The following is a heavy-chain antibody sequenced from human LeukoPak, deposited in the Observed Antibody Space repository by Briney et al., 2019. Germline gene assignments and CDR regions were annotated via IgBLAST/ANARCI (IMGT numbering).Heavy chain of an antibody. D-gene: IGHD5-12*01. J-gene: IGHJ4*02. V-gene: IGHV3-21*01. CDR3: ARAIVAMGERAPTSLDY. CDR1: GFTFGAYS. CDR2: ISSSSSYI. Sequence: GGSLRLSCAASGFTFGAYSMKWVRQAPGKGLEWASSISSSSSYIYYADSVKGRFTISRDNAKNSVYLQMNSLRAEDTAVYYCARAIVAMGERAPTSLDYWGQGMLVTVSS.